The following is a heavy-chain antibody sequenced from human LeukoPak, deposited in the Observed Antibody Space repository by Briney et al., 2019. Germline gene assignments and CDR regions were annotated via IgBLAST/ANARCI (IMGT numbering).Heavy chain of an antibody. CDR1: GFTFSNAW. V-gene: IGHV3-15*01. J-gene: IGHJ3*02. Sequence: GGSLRLSCAVSGFTFSNAWMSWVRRAPGKGREGVSRIKSKTDGGTTDYAAPVKGRFTISRDDSKNTLYLQMNSLKTEDTAVYYCTTTGDDFWSGYYKDAFDIWGQGTMVTVSS. CDR3: TTTGDDFWSGYYKDAFDI. CDR2: IKSKTDGGTT. D-gene: IGHD3-3*01.